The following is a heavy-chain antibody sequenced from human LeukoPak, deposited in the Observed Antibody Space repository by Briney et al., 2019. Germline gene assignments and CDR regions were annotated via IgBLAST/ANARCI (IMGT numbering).Heavy chain of an antibody. CDR3: ASIPTIFGVVGDY. CDR2: INHSGST. J-gene: IGHJ4*02. Sequence: GEINHSGSTNYNPSLESRVTISVDTSKNQFSLKLSSVTAADTAVYYCASIPTIFGVVGDYWGQGTLVTVSS. V-gene: IGHV4-34*01. D-gene: IGHD3-3*01.